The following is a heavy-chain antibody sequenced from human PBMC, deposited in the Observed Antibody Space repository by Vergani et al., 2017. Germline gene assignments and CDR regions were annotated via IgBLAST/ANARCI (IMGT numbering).Heavy chain of an antibody. CDR2: IYTSGST. D-gene: IGHD4-17*01. V-gene: IGHV4-61*02. J-gene: IGHJ2*01. CDR3: AREGYGDYKGRGGWYFDL. CDR1: GGSISSGSYY. Sequence: QVQLQESGPGLVKPSQTLSLTCTVSGGSISSGSYYWSWIRQPAGKGLEWIGRIYTSGSTNYNPSLKSRVTISVDTSKNQFSLKLSSVTAADTAVYYCAREGYGDYKGRGGWYFDLWGRGTLVTVSS.